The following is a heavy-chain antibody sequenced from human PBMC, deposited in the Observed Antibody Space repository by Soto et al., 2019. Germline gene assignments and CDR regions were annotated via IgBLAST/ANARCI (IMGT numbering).Heavy chain of an antibody. Sequence: GGSLRLSCAAFGFDFSSYGMHWVRQTPGKGLEWVAAISDDGVSKYYADSVQGRFTISRDNSESAVFLQMNSLRPDDTALYFCARAYYFGSGTSYTLYYWGQGTQVTVSS. CDR1: GFDFSSYG. CDR2: ISDDGVSK. CDR3: ARAYYFGSGTSYTLYY. J-gene: IGHJ4*02. D-gene: IGHD3-10*01. V-gene: IGHV3-30*03.